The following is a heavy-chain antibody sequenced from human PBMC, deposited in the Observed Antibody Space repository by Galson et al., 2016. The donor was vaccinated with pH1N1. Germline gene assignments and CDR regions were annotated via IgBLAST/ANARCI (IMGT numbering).Heavy chain of an antibody. Sequence: TLSLTCSVSGDSISSKTFYWSWLRQPAGKGLQWIGLLYSSGSTNYNPSLQGRVTMSADTSTHEFSLTMTSVTAAATAVYYCARGGEEILSFGEPHNWFDLWGQGTLVTVSS. J-gene: IGHJ5*02. CDR2: LYSSGST. V-gene: IGHV4-61*02. CDR3: ARGGEEILSFGEPHNWFDL. D-gene: IGHD3-10*01. CDR1: GDSISSKTFY.